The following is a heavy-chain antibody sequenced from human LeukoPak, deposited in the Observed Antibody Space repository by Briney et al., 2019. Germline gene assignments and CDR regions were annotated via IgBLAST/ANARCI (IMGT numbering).Heavy chain of an antibody. CDR3: ARHYYGSGSYSDAFDI. CDR2: IYYSGST. Sequence: SETLSLTCTVSGGSISSYYWSWIRQPPGKGLGWIGYIYYSGSTNYNSSLKSRVTISVDTSKNQFSLKLSSVTAADTAVYYCARHYYGSGSYSDAFDIWGQGTMVTVSS. V-gene: IGHV4-59*08. J-gene: IGHJ3*02. CDR1: GGSISSYY. D-gene: IGHD3-10*01.